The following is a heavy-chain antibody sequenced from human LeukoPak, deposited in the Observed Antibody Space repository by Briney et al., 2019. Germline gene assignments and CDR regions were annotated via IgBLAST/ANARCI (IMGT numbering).Heavy chain of an antibody. CDR2: MNPNSGNT. Sequence: ASVKVSCKASGYTFTSYDINWVRQATGQGLEWMGWMNPNSGNTGYAQKFQGRVTMTRNTSISTAYMELSSLRSEDTAVYYCAQLAAGTSQFDYWGQGTLATVSS. CDR1: GYTFTSYD. D-gene: IGHD6-13*01. J-gene: IGHJ4*02. CDR3: AQLAAGTSQFDY. V-gene: IGHV1-8*01.